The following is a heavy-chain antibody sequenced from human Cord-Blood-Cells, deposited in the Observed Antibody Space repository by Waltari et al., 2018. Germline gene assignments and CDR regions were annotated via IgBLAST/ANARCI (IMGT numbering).Heavy chain of an antibody. CDR1: GFTFSSYG. J-gene: IGHJ4*02. CDR2: IRYDGSNK. CDR3: AKVRVGSSSFDY. Sequence: QVQLVASGGGVVQPGGSLRLSWAASGFTFSSYGMHWVRQAPGKGLEWVAFIRYDGSNKYYADSVKGRFTISRDNSKNTLYLQMNSLRAEDTAVYYCAKVRVGSSSFDYWGQGTLVTVSS. D-gene: IGHD6-6*01. V-gene: IGHV3-30*02.